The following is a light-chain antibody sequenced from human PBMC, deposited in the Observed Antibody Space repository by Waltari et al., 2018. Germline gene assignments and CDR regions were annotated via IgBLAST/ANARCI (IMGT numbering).Light chain of an antibody. CDR3: ATWVSTGHLV. CDR1: RSNIGNNY. V-gene: IGLV1-51*01. J-gene: IGLJ2*01. Sequence: QSVLTQPPSVSAAPGQKVTISCSGSRSNIGNNYVSWYQQLPGPSPKLLIFCNKKRPLGIPDRFSGSKSSTSATLGIAGRKTGDEADYYCATWVSTGHLVFGGVTKLTVL. CDR2: CNK.